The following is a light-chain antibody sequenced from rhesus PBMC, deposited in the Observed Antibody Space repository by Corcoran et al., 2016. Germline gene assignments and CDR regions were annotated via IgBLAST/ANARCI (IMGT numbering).Light chain of an antibody. CDR1: ENVNNY. V-gene: IGKV1-74*01. Sequence: DIQMTQSPSSLSASVGDRVTITCRARENVNNYLNWYQQKPGKAPKLLIYQASTLQSGVPSRFSGSGSVTDYTFTISSLQPEDVSTYYCQHGYGTPYSFGQGTKVEIK. J-gene: IGKJ2*01. CDR2: QAS. CDR3: QHGYGTPYS.